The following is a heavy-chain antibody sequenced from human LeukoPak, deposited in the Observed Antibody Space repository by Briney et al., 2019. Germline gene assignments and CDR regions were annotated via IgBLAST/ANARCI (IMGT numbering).Heavy chain of an antibody. V-gene: IGHV4-39*01. CDR2: IYYSGST. CDR1: GGSISSSSYY. Sequence: SETLSLTCTVSGGSISSSSYYWGWIRQPPGKGLEWIGSIYYSGSTYYNPSPKSRVTISVDTSKNQFSLKLSSVTAADTAVYYCARVVTARADAFDIWGQGTMVTVSS. J-gene: IGHJ3*02. D-gene: IGHD2-21*02. CDR3: ARVVTARADAFDI.